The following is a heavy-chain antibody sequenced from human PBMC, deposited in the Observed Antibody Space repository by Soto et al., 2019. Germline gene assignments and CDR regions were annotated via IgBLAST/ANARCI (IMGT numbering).Heavy chain of an antibody. V-gene: IGHV1-3*01. CDR1: GYTFTSYA. D-gene: IGHD6-19*01. CDR3: ARTKSGWLYYFDY. CDR2: INAGNGNT. J-gene: IGHJ4*02. Sequence: QVPLVQSGAEVKKPGASVKVSCKASGYTFTSYAMHWVRQAPGQRLEWMGWINAGNGNTKYSQKFQGRVTITRDTSASTAYMELSSLRSEDTAVYYCARTKSGWLYYFDYWGQGTLVTVSS.